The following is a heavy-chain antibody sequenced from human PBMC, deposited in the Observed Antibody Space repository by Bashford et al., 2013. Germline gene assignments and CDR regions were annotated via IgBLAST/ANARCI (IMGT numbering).Heavy chain of an antibody. Sequence: SVKVSCKASGGTFSSYAISWVRQAPGQGLEWMGGIIPIFGTANYAQKFQGRVTITADESTSTAYMELSSLRSEDTAVYYCARAAEGSSSDYYYGMDVWGQGTTVTVSS. CDR2: IIPIFGTA. CDR1: GGTFSSYA. J-gene: IGHJ6*02. D-gene: IGHD6-13*01. V-gene: IGHV1-69*13. CDR3: ARAAEGSSSDYYYGMDV.